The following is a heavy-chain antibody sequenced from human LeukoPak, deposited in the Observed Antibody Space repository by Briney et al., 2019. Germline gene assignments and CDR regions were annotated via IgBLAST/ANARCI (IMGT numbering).Heavy chain of an antibody. Sequence: KAGGSLRLSCAASGFTFSTYRMSWVRQAPGKGLEWVANIKQDGSEKHYVDSVKGRFTISRDNAKNSLYLQMSSLRAEDTAVYYCASDSSGWNRNWFDPWGQGTLVTVSS. CDR3: ASDSSGWNRNWFDP. CDR2: IKQDGSEK. V-gene: IGHV3-7*01. J-gene: IGHJ5*02. CDR1: GFTFSTYR. D-gene: IGHD6-19*01.